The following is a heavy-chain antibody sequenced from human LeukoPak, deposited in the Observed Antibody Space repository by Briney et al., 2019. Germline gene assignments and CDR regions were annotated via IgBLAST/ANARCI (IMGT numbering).Heavy chain of an antibody. J-gene: IGHJ5*02. CDR2: IKTDGTIT. CDR3: ATDLIHYYASGAKT. V-gene: IGHV3-74*01. Sequence: GGSLRLSCVASGFTFSNYWMHWVRQAPGKGLEWVSRIKTDGTITSSADSVEGRFTISRDNAKNTLYLQMNSLRAEDTAVYYCATDLIHYYASGAKTWGQGTLVTVSS. CDR1: GFTFSNYW. D-gene: IGHD3-10*01.